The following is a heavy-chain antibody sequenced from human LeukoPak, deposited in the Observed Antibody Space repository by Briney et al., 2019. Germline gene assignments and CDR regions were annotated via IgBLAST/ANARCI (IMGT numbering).Heavy chain of an antibody. J-gene: IGHJ5*02. V-gene: IGHV1-46*01. CDR2: INPSSVTT. CDR1: GYTFTSYY. Sequence: ASVKVSCKASGYTFTSYYIHWVRQAPGQGLEWMGIINPSSVTTTYAQKFQGRVTMTRDTSTSTVYMELSSLRSEDTAIYYCARGYSNIWHWFDPWGQGTLVTVSS. CDR3: ARGYSNIWHWFDP. D-gene: IGHD6-13*01.